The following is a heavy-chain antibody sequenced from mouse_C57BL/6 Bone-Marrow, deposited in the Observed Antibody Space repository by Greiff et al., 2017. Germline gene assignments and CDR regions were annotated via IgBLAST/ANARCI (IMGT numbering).Heavy chain of an antibody. J-gene: IGHJ2*01. Sequence: VQLQQSGPELVKPGASVKISCKASGYTFTDYYMNWVKQSHGKSLEWIGDINPNNGGTSYNQKFKGKATLTVDKSSSTAYMELRSLTSEVSAVYYCARGGLRRGRPYYFDYWGQGTTLTVSS. CDR1: GYTFTDYY. V-gene: IGHV1-26*01. D-gene: IGHD2-4*01. CDR2: INPNNGGT. CDR3: ARGGLRRGRPYYFDY.